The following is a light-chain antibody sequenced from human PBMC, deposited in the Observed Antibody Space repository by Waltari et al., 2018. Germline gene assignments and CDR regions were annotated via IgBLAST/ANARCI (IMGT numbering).Light chain of an antibody. V-gene: IGKV3-11*01. Sequence: ELVLTQSPATLSWSQGERATLSCRASQSFSSYLAWYQQKPGRAPRLLIYDASNRATGIPARFSGSGSGTDFTLTISSLAPEDFAVYYCQQRSNWPLTFGGGTKVEIK. J-gene: IGKJ4*01. CDR2: DAS. CDR3: QQRSNWPLT. CDR1: QSFSSY.